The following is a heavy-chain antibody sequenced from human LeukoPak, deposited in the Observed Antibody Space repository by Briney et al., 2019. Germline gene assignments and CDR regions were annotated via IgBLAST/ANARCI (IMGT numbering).Heavy chain of an antibody. D-gene: IGHD6-19*01. CDR1: GFTFDDYA. V-gene: IGHV3-9*03. J-gene: IGHJ4*02. CDR2: ISWNSGSI. CDR3: AKGVAGL. Sequence: GGSLRLSCAASGFTFDDYAMHWVRQAPGKGLEWVSGISWNSGSIGYADSVKGRFTISRDNAKNSLYLQMNSLRAEDMALYYCAKGVAGLWGQGTLVTVSS.